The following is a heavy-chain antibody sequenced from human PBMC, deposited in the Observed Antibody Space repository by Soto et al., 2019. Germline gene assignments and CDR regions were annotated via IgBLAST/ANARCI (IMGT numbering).Heavy chain of an antibody. Sequence: ASVKVSCKASGYTFTSYYMHWVRQAPGQGLEWLGIINPSGGSTSYAQKFQGRVTMTRDTSTSTVYMELSSLRSEDTAVYYCARAVCSSTRCYRLGHYYYGMDVWGQGTTVTVSS. V-gene: IGHV1-46*01. D-gene: IGHD2-2*01. J-gene: IGHJ6*02. CDR2: INPSGGST. CDR3: ARAVCSSTRCYRLGHYYYGMDV. CDR1: GYTFTSYY.